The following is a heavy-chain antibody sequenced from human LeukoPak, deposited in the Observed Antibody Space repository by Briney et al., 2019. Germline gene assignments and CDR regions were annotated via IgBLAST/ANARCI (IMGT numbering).Heavy chain of an antibody. V-gene: IGHV4-30-2*01. Sequence: PSETLSLTCTVSGGSISSGGYSWSWIRQPPGKGLEWIGYIYHSGSTYYNPSLKSRVTISVDRSKNQFSLKLSSVTAADTAVYYCARDPPFRGGNYYYMDVWGKGTTITVSS. CDR1: GGSISSGGYS. J-gene: IGHJ6*03. CDR2: IYHSGST. CDR3: ARDPPFRGGNYYYMDV. D-gene: IGHD3-16*01.